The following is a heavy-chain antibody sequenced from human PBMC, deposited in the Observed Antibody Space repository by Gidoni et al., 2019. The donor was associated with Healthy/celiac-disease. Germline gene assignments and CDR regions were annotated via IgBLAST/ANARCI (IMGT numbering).Heavy chain of an antibody. D-gene: IGHD2-21*02. CDR3: AKSACGGDCYPDAFDI. J-gene: IGHJ3*02. Sequence: EVQLLESGGGLVQPGGSLRLSCAASGFTFSSYAMSWVRQAPGKGLEWVSAIRGSGGSTSYADSVKGRFTISRYNSKNTLYLQMNSLRAEDTAVYYCAKSACGGDCYPDAFDIWGQGTMVTVSS. CDR1: GFTFSSYA. V-gene: IGHV3-23*01. CDR2: IRGSGGST.